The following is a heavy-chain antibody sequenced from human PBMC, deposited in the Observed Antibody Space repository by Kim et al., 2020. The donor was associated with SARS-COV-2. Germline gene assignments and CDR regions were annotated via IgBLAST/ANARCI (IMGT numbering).Heavy chain of an antibody. CDR2: IDPSDSYT. J-gene: IGHJ4*02. CDR1: GYSFTNYY. V-gene: IGHV5-10-1*01. D-gene: IGHD2-15*01. CDR3: ARKSPRAAPDY. Sequence: GESLKISCKGSGYSFTNYYITWVRQMPGGGLEWMGRIDPSDSYTNYSPSFQGHVTISAGESVSTAYLQWNSLEPSDTAIYYCARKSPRAAPDYWGQGTPV.